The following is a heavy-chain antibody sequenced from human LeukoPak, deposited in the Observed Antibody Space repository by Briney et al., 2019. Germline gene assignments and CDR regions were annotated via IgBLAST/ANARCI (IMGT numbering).Heavy chain of an antibody. V-gene: IGHV5-51*01. Sequence: GESLKISCKGSGYSFPGNWIGWVRQMPGEGLEWMEIIYPGDSDTRYSPSFQGQVTISADKSISTAYLHWSSLKASDSAIYYCATYAGSSSKYFHHWGQGTLVTVSS. CDR1: GYSFPGNW. CDR2: IYPGDSDT. J-gene: IGHJ1*01. D-gene: IGHD3-10*01. CDR3: ATYAGSSSKYFHH.